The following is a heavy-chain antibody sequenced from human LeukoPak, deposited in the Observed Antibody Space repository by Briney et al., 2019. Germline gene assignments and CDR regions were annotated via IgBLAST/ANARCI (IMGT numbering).Heavy chain of an antibody. CDR3: ATENGVSWFDP. CDR2: FDPEDGET. J-gene: IGHJ5*02. D-gene: IGHD2-8*01. Sequence: ASXKVSCKVSGYTLTELSMHWGRQAPGKGMERMGGFDPEDGETIYAQKFQGRGTITEDTTTDKDYMEMSSLRSEDTAVYYCATENGVSWFDPWGQGTLVTVSS. CDR1: GYTLTELS. V-gene: IGHV1-24*01.